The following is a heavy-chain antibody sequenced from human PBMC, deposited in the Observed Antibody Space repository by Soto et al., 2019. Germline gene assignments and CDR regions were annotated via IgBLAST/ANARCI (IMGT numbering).Heavy chain of an antibody. CDR1: GYSFTSYW. CDR3: ARWRGLGDY. D-gene: IGHD2-21*02. J-gene: IGHJ4*02. V-gene: IGHV5-51*01. CDR2: IFGGDSDT. Sequence: GESLKISCKASGYSFTSYWIGWVRQMPGKGLEWMGSIFGGDSDTRYSPSFRGQVTISVDRSISIARLQWSSLQASDTAVYYCARWRGLGDYWGQGTPVTXSS.